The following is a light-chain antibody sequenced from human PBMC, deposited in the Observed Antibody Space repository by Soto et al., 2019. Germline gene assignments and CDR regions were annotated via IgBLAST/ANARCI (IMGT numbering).Light chain of an antibody. CDR2: DAS. CDR1: QSIGGW. V-gene: IGKV1-5*01. J-gene: IGKJ2*01. Sequence: DIQMTQSPSTLSASVGDRVTITCRASQSIGGWLAWYQQRPGKAPRLLIYDASSVESGVPSRFSGSRSGTTFTLAISSLQPEDFATYYCQHYHSYPYTVGQGTKLEIK. CDR3: QHYHSYPYT.